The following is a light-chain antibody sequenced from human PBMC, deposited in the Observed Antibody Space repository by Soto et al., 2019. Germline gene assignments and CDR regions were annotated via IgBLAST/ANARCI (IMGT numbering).Light chain of an antibody. CDR1: SSDVGGYNY. Sequence: QSVLTQPASVSGSPGQSIAISCTGTSSDVGGYNYISWYQQHPGTVPKLVIYDVSNRPSGVYNRFSGSKSGNTASLTISGLQAEDEADYYCSSYTSSSTHGFGSGTKVTVL. J-gene: IGLJ1*01. CDR2: DVS. V-gene: IGLV2-14*01. CDR3: SSYTSSSTHG.